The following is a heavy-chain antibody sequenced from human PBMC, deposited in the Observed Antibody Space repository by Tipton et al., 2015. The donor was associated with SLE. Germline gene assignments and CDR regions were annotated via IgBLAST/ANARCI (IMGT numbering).Heavy chain of an antibody. D-gene: IGHD6-19*01. CDR3: ASRTGIAVDY. V-gene: IGHV4-59*12. CDR1: GGSISSYY. CDR2: FYYSGST. Sequence: TLSLTCTVSGGSISSYYWSWIRQPPGKGLEWIGYFYYSGSTNYNPSLKSRVTISVDTSKNQFSLKLSSVTAADTAVYYCASRTGIAVDYWGQGTLVTVSS. J-gene: IGHJ4*02.